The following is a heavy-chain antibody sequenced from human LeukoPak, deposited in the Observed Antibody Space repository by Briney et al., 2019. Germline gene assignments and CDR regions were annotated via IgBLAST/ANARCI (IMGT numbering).Heavy chain of an antibody. J-gene: IGHJ4*02. CDR3: ARDPIAAVRFDY. CDR2: INSDGSST. Sequence: GGSLRLSCAASGFTFSSYWMYWVRQAPEKGLVWVSRINSDGSSTSYADSVKGRFTISRDNSKNTLYLQMNSLRAKDTAVYYCARDPIAAVRFDYWGQGTLVTVSS. V-gene: IGHV3-74*01. D-gene: IGHD6-13*01. CDR1: GFTFSSYW.